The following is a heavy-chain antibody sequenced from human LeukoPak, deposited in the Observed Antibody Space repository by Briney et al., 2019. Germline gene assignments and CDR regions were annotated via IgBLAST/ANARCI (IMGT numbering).Heavy chain of an antibody. Sequence: PGGSLRLSCAASGFTFSDYYMSWIRQAPGKGLEWVSYISSSGSTIYYADSVKSRFTISRDNAKNSLYLQMNSLRAEDTAVYYCASRFGYSYGYPFDYWGQGTLVTVSS. V-gene: IGHV3-11*01. CDR2: ISSSGSTI. J-gene: IGHJ4*02. D-gene: IGHD5-18*01. CDR3: ASRFGYSYGYPFDY. CDR1: GFTFSDYY.